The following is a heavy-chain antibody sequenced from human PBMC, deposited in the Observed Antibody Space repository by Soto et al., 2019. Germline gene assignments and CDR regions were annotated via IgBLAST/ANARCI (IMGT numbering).Heavy chain of an antibody. J-gene: IGHJ4*02. CDR1: GFTFSSYA. Sequence: GESLKISCAASGFTFSSYAMHWVRQAPGKGLEWVAVISYDGSNKYYADSVKGRFTISRDNSKNTLYLQMNSLRAEDTAVYYCARDHRVSGGDYWGQGTLVTVSS. V-gene: IGHV3-30-3*01. D-gene: IGHD1-26*01. CDR3: ARDHRVSGGDY. CDR2: ISYDGSNK.